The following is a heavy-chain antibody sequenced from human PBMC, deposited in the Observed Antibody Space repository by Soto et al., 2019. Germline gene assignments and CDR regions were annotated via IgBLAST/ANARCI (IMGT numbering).Heavy chain of an antibody. Sequence: PSETLSLTCTVSGGSISSSSYYWGWIRQPPGKGLEWIGSIYYSGSTYYNPSLKSRVTISVDTSKNQFSLKLSSVTAADTAVYYCASPNWNYAYWGQGTLVTVSS. CDR2: IYYSGST. J-gene: IGHJ4*02. V-gene: IGHV4-39*01. D-gene: IGHD1-7*01. CDR3: ASPNWNYAY. CDR1: GGSISSSSYY.